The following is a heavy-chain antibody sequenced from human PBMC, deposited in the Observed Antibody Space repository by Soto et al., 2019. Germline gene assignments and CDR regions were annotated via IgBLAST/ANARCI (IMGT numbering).Heavy chain of an antibody. CDR3: ARDLASIQLWLDYYYYYGMDV. CDR1: GYTFTSYA. D-gene: IGHD5-18*01. J-gene: IGHJ6*02. CDR2: INAGNGNT. Sequence: ASVKVSCKASGYTFTSYAMHWVRQAPGQRLEWMGWINAGNGNTKYSQKFQGRVTITRDTSASTAYMELSSLRSEDTAVYYCARDLASIQLWLDYYYYYGMDVWGQGTKVTVSS. V-gene: IGHV1-3*01.